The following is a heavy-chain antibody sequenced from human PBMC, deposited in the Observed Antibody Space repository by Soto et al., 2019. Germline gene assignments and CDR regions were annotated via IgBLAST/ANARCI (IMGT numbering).Heavy chain of an antibody. CDR3: ARDGSSSWHPLDY. CDR2: IIPILGIA. CDR1: GGTFSSYT. D-gene: IGHD6-13*01. Sequence: QVQLVQSGAEVKKPGSSVKVSCKASGGTFSSYTISWVRQAPGQGLEWMGRIIPILGIANYAQKFQGRVTITADKSTSTAYMELSSLRSEDTAVYYCARDGSSSWHPLDYWGQGTLVTVSS. J-gene: IGHJ4*02. V-gene: IGHV1-69*08.